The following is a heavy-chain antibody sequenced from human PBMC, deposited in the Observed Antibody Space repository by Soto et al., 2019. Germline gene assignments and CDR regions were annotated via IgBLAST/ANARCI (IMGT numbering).Heavy chain of an antibody. CDR3: ARSHHHPDYGDYSPRSWYFDL. CDR1: GGSISSYY. J-gene: IGHJ2*01. CDR2: IYYSGST. Sequence: QVQLQESGPGLVKPSETLSLTCTVSGGSISSYYWSWIRQPPGKGLEWIGYIYYSGSTNYNPSLKSRVTISVDTSKNQFSLKLSSVTAADTAVYYCARSHHHPDYGDYSPRSWYFDLWGRGTLVTVSS. V-gene: IGHV4-59*01. D-gene: IGHD4-17*01.